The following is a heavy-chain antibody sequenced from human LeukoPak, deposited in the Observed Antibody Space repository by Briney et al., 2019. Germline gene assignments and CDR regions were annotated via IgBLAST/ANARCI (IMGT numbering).Heavy chain of an antibody. CDR3: ASDGAYAMAV. Sequence: GGSLRFSCAASGFTFTRYTMNWVRQAPGKGLEWVSSIGSSSTFIYYADSVKGRFTISRDNAKNSLFLQMNSLRADDTAVYYCASDGAYAMAVWGQGTTVTVSS. D-gene: IGHD1-26*01. CDR2: IGSSSTFI. J-gene: IGHJ6*02. V-gene: IGHV3-21*01. CDR1: GFTFTRYT.